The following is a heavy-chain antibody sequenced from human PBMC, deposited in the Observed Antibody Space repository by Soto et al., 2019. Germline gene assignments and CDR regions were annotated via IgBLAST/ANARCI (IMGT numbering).Heavy chain of an antibody. V-gene: IGHV4-4*07. J-gene: IGHJ4*02. CDR2: IHSSGNV. CDR1: GASVSSYY. Sequence: SETLSLTCSVSGASVSSYYWSWFRQPVGKGLEWIGRIHSSGNVNYNPSLESRVTMSLDTSKNQFSLRLSSLTAADTALYLCARDVGKNYWGQGARVTVSS. D-gene: IGHD3-10*01. CDR3: ARDVGKNY.